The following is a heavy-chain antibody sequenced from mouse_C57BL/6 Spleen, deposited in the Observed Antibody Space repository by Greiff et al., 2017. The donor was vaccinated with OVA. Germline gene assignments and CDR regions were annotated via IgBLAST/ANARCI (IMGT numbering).Heavy chain of an antibody. J-gene: IGHJ1*03. CDR1: GYTFTSYW. CDR3: ARRDTTVVAEGYFDV. CDR2: IDPNSGGT. Sequence: VQLQQPGAELVKPGASVKLSCKASGYTFTSYWMHWVKQRPGRGLEWIGRIDPNSGGTKYNEKFKSKATLTVDKPSSTAYMQLSSLTSEDSAVYYGARRDTTVVAEGYFDVWGTGTTVTVSS. V-gene: IGHV1-72*01. D-gene: IGHD1-1*01.